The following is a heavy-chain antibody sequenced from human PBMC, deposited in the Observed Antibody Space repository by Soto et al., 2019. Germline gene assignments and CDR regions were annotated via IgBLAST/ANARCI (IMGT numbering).Heavy chain of an antibody. D-gene: IGHD2-15*01. CDR1: GFTFSSYA. J-gene: IGHJ6*02. CDR3: AKGSPPLYYYYGMDV. V-gene: IGHV3-23*01. CDR2: ISGSGGST. Sequence: GGSLRLSCAASGFTFSSYAMSWVRQAPGKGLEWVSAISGSGGSTYYAASVKGRFTISRDNSKNTLYLQMNSLRAEDTAVYYCAKGSPPLYYYYGMDVWGQGTTDTVSS.